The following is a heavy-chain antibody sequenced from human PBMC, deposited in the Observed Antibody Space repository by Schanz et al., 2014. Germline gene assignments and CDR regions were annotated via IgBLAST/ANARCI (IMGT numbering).Heavy chain of an antibody. J-gene: IGHJ5*02. CDR1: GFTFSSYS. CDR2: ISSGGTTT. V-gene: IGHV3-48*04. Sequence: EVQLVESGGGLVQPGGSLRLSCTASGFTFSSYSMNWVRQAPGKGPEYVSYISSGGTTTYHSDSVKGRFTISRDSAENSLYLQMNSLRAEDTAVYYCARPALWFGDNCFDPWGQGTLVTVSS. D-gene: IGHD3-10*01. CDR3: ARPALWFGDNCFDP.